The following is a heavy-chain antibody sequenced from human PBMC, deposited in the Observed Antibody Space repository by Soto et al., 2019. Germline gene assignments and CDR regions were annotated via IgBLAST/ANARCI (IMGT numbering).Heavy chain of an antibody. V-gene: IGHV4-34*01. Sequence: SETLSLTCGVNGGSFSGYYWNWIRQSPGKGLEWIGEIDHSGSTNYNPSLKSRVTILVDTSRSQLSLKLSFVTAADTAIYYCARYRREAVAGYTLDNWGQGILDTVSS. CDR1: GGSFSGYY. D-gene: IGHD6-13*01. CDR2: IDHSGST. CDR3: ARYRREAVAGYTLDN. J-gene: IGHJ4*02.